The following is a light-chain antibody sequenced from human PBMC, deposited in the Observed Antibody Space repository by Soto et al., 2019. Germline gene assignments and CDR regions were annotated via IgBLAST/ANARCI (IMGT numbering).Light chain of an antibody. V-gene: IGKV3-20*01. Sequence: EIVLTQSPGTLSLSPGERVTLSCRASQSVSSIYVAWYLHNPGQAPRLLIYGASNRATGIPDRFSGSGSGTDFTLTISRLEPEDFGIYYCQHYVSSPLFTFGPGTKVDVK. CDR2: GAS. CDR3: QHYVSSPLFT. J-gene: IGKJ3*01. CDR1: QSVSSIY.